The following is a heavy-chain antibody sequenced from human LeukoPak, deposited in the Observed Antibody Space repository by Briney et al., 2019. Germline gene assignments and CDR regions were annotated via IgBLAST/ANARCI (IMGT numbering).Heavy chain of an antibody. J-gene: IGHJ4*02. Sequence: GGSLRLSCAASGFTFDDYGMSWVRQAPGKGLEWVSGINWNGGSTGYADSVKGRFTISRDNAKNSLYLQMNSLRAEDTALYHCARGDSGSYFGGGTYWGQGTLVTVSS. CDR2: INWNGGST. CDR1: GFTFDDYG. D-gene: IGHD1-26*01. CDR3: ARGDSGSYFGGGTY. V-gene: IGHV3-20*01.